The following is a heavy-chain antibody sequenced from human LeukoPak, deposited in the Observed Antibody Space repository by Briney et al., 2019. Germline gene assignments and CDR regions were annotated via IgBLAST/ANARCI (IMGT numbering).Heavy chain of an antibody. V-gene: IGHV1-2*02. Sequence: GASVKVSCKASGYTFIGYYIHWVRQAPGQGLEWMGWIKPSSGGTNYAQKFQGRVTMTRDTSISTAYMELSRLGSDDTAVYYCARDLKVWGPVDYWGQGSLVTVSS. CDR1: GYTFIGYY. CDR3: ARDLKVWGPVDY. CDR2: IKPSSGGT. J-gene: IGHJ4*02. D-gene: IGHD3-16*01.